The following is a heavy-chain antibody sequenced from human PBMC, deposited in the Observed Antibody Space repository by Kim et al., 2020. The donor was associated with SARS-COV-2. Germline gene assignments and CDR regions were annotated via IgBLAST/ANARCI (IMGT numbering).Heavy chain of an antibody. V-gene: IGHV1-3*01. CDR3: ARAHGSGSYYRGYFDY. D-gene: IGHD3-10*01. J-gene: IGHJ4*02. Sequence: KFPGRVTITRDTSASTAYMELSSLRSEDTAVYYCARAHGSGSYYRGYFDYWGQGTLVTVSS.